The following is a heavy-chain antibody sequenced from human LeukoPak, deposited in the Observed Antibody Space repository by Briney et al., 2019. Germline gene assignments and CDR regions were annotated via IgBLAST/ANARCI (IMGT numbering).Heavy chain of an antibody. CDR1: GYSFTSYW. CDR3: ARLQGVSRGWSFDY. Sequence: GESLKISCKGSGYSFTSYWIGWVRQMPGKGLEWMGIIYPGDSDTTYSPSFQGHVTISADKSTSTAYLQWNSLKASDTAMYYCARLQGVSRGWSFDYWGQGTLVTVSS. CDR2: IYPGDSDT. D-gene: IGHD6-19*01. J-gene: IGHJ4*02. V-gene: IGHV5-51*01.